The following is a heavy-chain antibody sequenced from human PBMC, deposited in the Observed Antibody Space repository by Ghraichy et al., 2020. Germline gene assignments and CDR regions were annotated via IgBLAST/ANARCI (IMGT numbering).Heavy chain of an antibody. J-gene: IGHJ6*02. CDR1: GFTFSNAW. CDR2: IKSKTDGGTT. D-gene: IGHD2-15*01. CDR3: TGYCSGGSCYVALYYYGMGV. Sequence: GGSLRLSCAASGFTFSNAWMSWVRQAPGKGLEWVGRIKSKTDGGTTDYAAPVKGRFTISRDDSKNTLYLQMNSLKTEDTAVYYCTGYCSGGSCYVALYYYGMGVWGQGTTVTVSS. V-gene: IGHV3-15*01.